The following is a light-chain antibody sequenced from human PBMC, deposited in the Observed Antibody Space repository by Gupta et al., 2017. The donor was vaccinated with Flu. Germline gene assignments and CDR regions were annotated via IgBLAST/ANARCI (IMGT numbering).Light chain of an antibody. V-gene: IGLV4-69*01. CDR1: GHSSSA. Sequence: GHSSSAIAWHQQQPEKGPRYLMKLNSDGSHSKGDGIPDRFSGSSSGAERYLTISSLQSEDEADYYCQTWGTGIHGVFGGGTKLTVL. J-gene: IGLJ3*02. CDR3: QTWGTGIHGV. CDR2: LNSDGSH.